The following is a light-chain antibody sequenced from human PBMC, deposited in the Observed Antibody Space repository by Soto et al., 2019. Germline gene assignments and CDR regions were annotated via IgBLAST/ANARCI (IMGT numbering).Light chain of an antibody. Sequence: TVLTQSPGTLSVSPGERASLSCRASQSVSINLAWYQQKPGQAPRLLICGASTRATGIPARFSGSGSGTEFTLSINSLQSEDFAVYYCQEYDNWPPEGTFGQGTKVDIK. CDR1: QSVSIN. CDR2: GAS. CDR3: QEYDNWPPEGT. V-gene: IGKV3-15*01. J-gene: IGKJ1*01.